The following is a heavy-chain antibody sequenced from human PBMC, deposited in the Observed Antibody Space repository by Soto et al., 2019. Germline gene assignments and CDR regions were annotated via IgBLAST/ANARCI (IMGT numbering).Heavy chain of an antibody. Sequence: QVHLVQSGAEVKNPGASVKVSCKGSGYDFTTYGITWVRQAPGQELEWMAWISAHNGNTNYAPNLQGTVTVTRDTSTSTAYIELRSLSTDDTAVYYCARGRYGDYWGQGALVTVSS. D-gene: IGHD1-1*01. V-gene: IGHV1-18*01. CDR3: ARGRYGDY. CDR2: ISAHNGNT. CDR1: GYDFTTYG. J-gene: IGHJ4*02.